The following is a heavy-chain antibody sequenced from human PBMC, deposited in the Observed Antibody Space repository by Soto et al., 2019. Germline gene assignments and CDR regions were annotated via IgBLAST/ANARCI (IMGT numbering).Heavy chain of an antibody. CDR2: ISYDGSNK. Sequence: QVQLVESGGGVVQPGRSLRLSCAASGFTFSSYGMHWVRQAPGKGLEWVAVISYDGSNKYYADSVKGRFTISRDNSKNTLYLQMNSLRAEDTAVYYCANSGPMVRGVYYGMDVW. V-gene: IGHV3-30*18. J-gene: IGHJ6*01. CDR3: ANSGPMVRGVYYGMDV. CDR1: GFTFSSYG. D-gene: IGHD3-10*01.